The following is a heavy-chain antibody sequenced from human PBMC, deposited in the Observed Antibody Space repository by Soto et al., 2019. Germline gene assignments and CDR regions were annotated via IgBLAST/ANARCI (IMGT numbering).Heavy chain of an antibody. D-gene: IGHD6-19*01. V-gene: IGHV4-39*01. CDR1: GCSISNSNYY. Sequence: PSETLSLTCSVSGCSISNSNYYWGWIRQTPGKGLEWIGTIYYSGSTYFNPSLRSRVTISVDTSKNQFSLRLNSVTAADTAMYYCARHSGRRSNIGWSVEAGFDPWGQGTLVTVS. CDR2: IYYSGST. J-gene: IGHJ5*02. CDR3: ARHSGRRSNIGWSVEAGFDP.